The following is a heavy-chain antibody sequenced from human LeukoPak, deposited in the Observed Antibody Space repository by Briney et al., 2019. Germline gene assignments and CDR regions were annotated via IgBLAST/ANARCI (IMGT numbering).Heavy chain of an antibody. V-gene: IGHV4-34*01. J-gene: IGHJ6*02. Sequence: SETLSLTCAVHGGSLSGNYWNWIRQTPGKGPEWLGDINYDGHTNYNPSLESRLTISVDPSKNQFALTLRSVTAADAAVYYCAVLMRHYGIDVWGQGTTVTVSS. CDR3: AVLMRHYGIDV. D-gene: IGHD3-9*01. CDR1: GGSLSGNY. CDR2: INYDGHT.